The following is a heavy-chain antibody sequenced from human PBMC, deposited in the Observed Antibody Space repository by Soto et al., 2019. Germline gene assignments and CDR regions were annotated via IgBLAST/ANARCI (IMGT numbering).Heavy chain of an antibody. CDR2: INSDGTST. J-gene: IGHJ4*02. CDR1: GFTFSTFW. D-gene: IGHD3-10*01. CDR3: ARDQDTYGSGTYNR. Sequence: EVQLVESGGGLVQPGGSLRLSCAASGFTFSTFWMHWVRQAPGKGLVWVSRINSDGTSTKYADSVKGRFTISRDNVKKTLDLQMNSLRAEDTAIYYCARDQDTYGSGTYNRWGQGTLVTVSS. V-gene: IGHV3-74*03.